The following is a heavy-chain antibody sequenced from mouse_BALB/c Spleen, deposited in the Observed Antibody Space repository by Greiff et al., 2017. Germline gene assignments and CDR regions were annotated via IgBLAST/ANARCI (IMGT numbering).Heavy chain of an antibody. CDR3: TRKGVHYAMDY. CDR2: INPSNGGT. Sequence: QVQLQQPGAELVKPGASVKLSCKASGYTFTSYYMYWVKQRPGQGLEWIGEINPSNGGTNFNEKFKSKATLTVDKSSSTAYMQLSSLTSEDSAVYYCTRKGVHYAMDYWGQGTSVTVSS. CDR1: GYTFTSYY. V-gene: IGHV1S81*02. J-gene: IGHJ4*01.